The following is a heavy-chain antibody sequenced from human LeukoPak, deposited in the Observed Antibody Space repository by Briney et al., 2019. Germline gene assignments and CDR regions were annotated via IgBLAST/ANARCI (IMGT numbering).Heavy chain of an antibody. CDR3: ARDYPDLDYYDSSGPYYFDY. D-gene: IGHD3-22*01. V-gene: IGHV1-69*10. CDR1: GYTFTAYY. J-gene: IGHJ4*02. CDR2: IIPILGIA. Sequence: ASVKVSCKASGYTFTAYYMHWVRQAPGQGLEWMGWIIPILGIANYAQKFQGRVTITADKSTSTAYMELSSLRSEDTAVYYCARDYPDLDYYDSSGPYYFDYWGQGTLVTVSS.